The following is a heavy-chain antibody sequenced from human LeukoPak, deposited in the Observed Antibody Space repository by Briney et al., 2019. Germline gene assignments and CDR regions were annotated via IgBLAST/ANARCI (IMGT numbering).Heavy chain of an antibody. CDR1: GFTFSSYA. CDR2: ISGSGGST. D-gene: IGHD5/OR15-5a*01. CDR3: ASCLSVSSWFDP. J-gene: IGHJ5*02. V-gene: IGHV3-23*01. Sequence: GGSLRLSCAASGFTFSSYAMSWVHQAPGKGLEWVSAISGSGGSTYYADSVKGRFTISRDNAKNSLYLQMNSLRAEDTAVYYCASCLSVSSWFDPWGQGTLVTVSS.